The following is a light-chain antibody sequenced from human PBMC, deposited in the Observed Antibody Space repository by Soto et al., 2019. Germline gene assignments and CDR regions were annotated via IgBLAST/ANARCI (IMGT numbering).Light chain of an antibody. CDR2: DAS. J-gene: IGKJ4*01. CDR3: QQYNSYPLT. V-gene: IGKV1-5*01. CDR1: QSISSW. Sequence: GDRVTITCRASQSISSWLAWYQQKPGKAPRLLIYDASSLESGVPSRFSGSGSGTEFTLTTSSLQPDDFATYYCQQYNSYPLTFGGGTKVDIK.